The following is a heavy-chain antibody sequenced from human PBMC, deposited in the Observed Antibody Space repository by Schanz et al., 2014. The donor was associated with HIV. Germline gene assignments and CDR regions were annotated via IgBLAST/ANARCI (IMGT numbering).Heavy chain of an antibody. CDR2: IHGGGGMP. D-gene: IGHD2-15*01. V-gene: IGHV3-23*01. Sequence: EVQLLESGGCVVQPGGSLRLSCAASGFTFSTYAMTWVRQTPGKGLEWVASIHGGGGMPFYADFVKGRFTISRDNSKNTLYLQMNSLRAEDTAVYYCAKGGRDILSYYGMDVWGQGTTVTVSS. J-gene: IGHJ6*02. CDR1: GFTFSTYA. CDR3: AKGGRDILSYYGMDV.